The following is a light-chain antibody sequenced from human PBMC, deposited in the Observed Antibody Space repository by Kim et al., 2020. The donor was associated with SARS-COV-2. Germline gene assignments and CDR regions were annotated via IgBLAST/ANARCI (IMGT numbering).Light chain of an antibody. CDR1: SSNIGAGYD. Sequence: PGQRVTISCTGSSSNIGAGYDVHWYQQLPGTAPKLLIYGNSNRPSGVPDRFSGSKSGTSASLAITGLQAEDEADYYCQSYDSSHWVFGGGTQLNVL. V-gene: IGLV1-40*01. CDR2: GNS. J-gene: IGLJ3*02. CDR3: QSYDSSHWV.